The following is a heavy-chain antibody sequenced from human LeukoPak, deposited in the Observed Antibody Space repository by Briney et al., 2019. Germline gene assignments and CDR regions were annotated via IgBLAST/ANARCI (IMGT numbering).Heavy chain of an antibody. Sequence: ASVKVSCKVSGYTLTELSMHWVRQAPGKGLEWMGGFDPEDGETIYAQKFQGRVTMTEDTSTDTAYMELSSLRSEDTAVYYCATDTPLGVVTQAFDIWGQGTMVTVSS. CDR3: ATDTPLGVVTQAFDI. CDR2: FDPEDGET. J-gene: IGHJ3*02. V-gene: IGHV1-24*01. D-gene: IGHD4-23*01. CDR1: GYTLTELS.